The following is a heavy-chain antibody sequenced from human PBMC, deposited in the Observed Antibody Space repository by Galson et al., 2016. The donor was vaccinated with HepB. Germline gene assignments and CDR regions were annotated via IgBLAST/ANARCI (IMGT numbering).Heavy chain of an antibody. CDR2: IDPSDSET. D-gene: IGHD3-22*01. Sequence: QSGAEVKKPGESLRISCRGSGNSFSKYWIDWVCQMPGKGLEWMGMIDPSDSETRYSPSFQGQVTISVNRSINTAYLQWSSLKTSDTAMYYCARRDGNYFESTAYFFWGQGTLVTVSS. CDR1: GNSFSKYW. J-gene: IGHJ4*02. V-gene: IGHV5-51*01. CDR3: ARRDGNYFESTAYFF.